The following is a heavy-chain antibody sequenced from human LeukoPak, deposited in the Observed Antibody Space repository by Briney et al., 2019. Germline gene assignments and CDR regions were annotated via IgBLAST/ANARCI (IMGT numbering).Heavy chain of an antibody. CDR3: ARDIQAYCSSTSCHRYYFDY. J-gene: IGHJ4*02. Sequence: GGSLRLSCAASGFTFSSYSMTWVRQAPGKGLEWVSSISSSSSYIYYADSVKGRFTISRDNAKNSLYLQMNSLRAEDTAVYYCARDIQAYCSSTSCHRYYFDYWGQGTLVTVSS. CDR1: GFTFSSYS. D-gene: IGHD2-2*01. CDR2: ISSSSSYI. V-gene: IGHV3-21*01.